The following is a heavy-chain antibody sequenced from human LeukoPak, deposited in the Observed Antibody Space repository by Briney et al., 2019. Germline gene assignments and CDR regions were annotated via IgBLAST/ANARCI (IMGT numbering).Heavy chain of an antibody. CDR2: ISYDGSNK. Sequence: GGSLRLSCAASGFTFSSYAMHWARQAPGKGLEWVAVISYDGSNKYYADSVKGRFTISRDNSKNTLYLQMNSLRAEDTAVYYCARKPHYYDSSGHWGQGTLVTVSS. CDR3: ARKPHYYDSSGH. J-gene: IGHJ4*02. CDR1: GFTFSSYA. D-gene: IGHD3-22*01. V-gene: IGHV3-30*04.